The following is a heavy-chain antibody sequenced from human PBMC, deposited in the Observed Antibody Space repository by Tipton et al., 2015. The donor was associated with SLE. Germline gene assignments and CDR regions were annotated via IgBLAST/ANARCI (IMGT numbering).Heavy chain of an antibody. CDR3: ARHGLAAAGDDYYGMDV. D-gene: IGHD6-13*01. Sequence: QSGAEVKKPGESLKISCKGSAYSFTSYWIGWVRQMPGKGLEWMGIIYPGDSDTRYSPSFQGQVTISADKSISTAYLQWSSLKASDTAMYYCARHGLAAAGDDYYGMDVWGQGTTVTVSS. CDR2: IYPGDSDT. J-gene: IGHJ6*02. V-gene: IGHV5-51*01. CDR1: AYSFTSYW.